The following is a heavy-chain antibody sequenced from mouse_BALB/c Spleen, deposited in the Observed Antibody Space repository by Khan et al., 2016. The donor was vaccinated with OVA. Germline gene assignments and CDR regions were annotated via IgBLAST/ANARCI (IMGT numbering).Heavy chain of an antibody. V-gene: IGHV5-6-4*01. CDR3: SRDRNYYGSSFYFDY. J-gene: IGHJ2*01. CDR2: ITSGGSYT. D-gene: IGHD1-1*01. Sequence: EVELVESGGGLLKPGGSLKFSCAASGFTFSSYSMSWVRQTPEKRLEWVATITSGGSYTYYPDSVKGRFTISRDNAKNTLYLQMSSLKSEDTAMYYGSRDRNYYGSSFYFDYWGQGTTLTVSS. CDR1: GFTFSSYS.